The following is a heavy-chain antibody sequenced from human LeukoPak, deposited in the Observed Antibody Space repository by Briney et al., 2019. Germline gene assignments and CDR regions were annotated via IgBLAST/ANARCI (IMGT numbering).Heavy chain of an antibody. D-gene: IGHD1-26*01. V-gene: IGHV3-23*01. CDR3: AKVRYSGSYRGYYYYMDV. J-gene: IGHJ6*03. CDR1: GFTFISYA. Sequence: GGSLRLSCAASGFTFISYAMNWVRQAPGKGLEWVSAISGSGGSTYYADSVKGRFTVSRDNSKNTLYLQMNSLRAEDTAVYYCAKVRYSGSYRGYYYYMDVWGKGTTVTVSS. CDR2: ISGSGGST.